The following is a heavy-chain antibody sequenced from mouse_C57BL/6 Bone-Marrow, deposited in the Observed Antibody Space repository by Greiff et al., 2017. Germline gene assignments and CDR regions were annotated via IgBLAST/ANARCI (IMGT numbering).Heavy chain of an antibody. J-gene: IGHJ3*01. D-gene: IGHD2-4*01. V-gene: IGHV1-69*01. CDR3: AIISYDYDGFAY. CDR1: GYTFTSYW. Sequence: QVQLQQPGAELVMPGASVKLSCKASGYTFTSYWMHWVKQRPGQGLEWIGEIYPSDSCTNYNQKFKGKSTLTVDKSSSTAYMQLSSLTSEDSAVYYCAIISYDYDGFAYWGQGTLVTVSA. CDR2: IYPSDSCT.